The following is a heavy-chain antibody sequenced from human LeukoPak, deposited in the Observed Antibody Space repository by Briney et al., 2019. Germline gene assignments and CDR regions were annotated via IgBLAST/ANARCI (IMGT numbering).Heavy chain of an antibody. V-gene: IGHV3-48*03. Sequence: PGGSLRLSCAASGFTFSSYEMNWVRQAPGKGLEWVSYISSSGSTIYYADSVKGRFTISRDNAKNSLYLQMNSLRAEDTAVYYCARQSPSIAAADRYFDYWGQGTLVTVSS. CDR2: ISSSGSTI. CDR1: GFTFSSYE. J-gene: IGHJ4*02. D-gene: IGHD6-13*01. CDR3: ARQSPSIAAADRYFDY.